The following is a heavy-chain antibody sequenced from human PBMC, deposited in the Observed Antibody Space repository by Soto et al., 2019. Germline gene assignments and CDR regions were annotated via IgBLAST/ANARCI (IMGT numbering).Heavy chain of an antibody. CDR2: ISAYNGNT. CDR1: DYTFTNYG. D-gene: IGHD6-19*01. J-gene: IGHJ3*02. V-gene: IGHV1-18*01. CDR3: ARSSSVPPPDAFDI. Sequence: QVQLVQSGAEVKKPGASVKVSCKASDYTFTNYGISWVRQAPGQELEWMGWISAYNGNTNYAQKLQGRVTMTTDTSTSTAYMELRSLRSDDTAVYYCARSSSVPPPDAFDIWGQGTMVTVSS.